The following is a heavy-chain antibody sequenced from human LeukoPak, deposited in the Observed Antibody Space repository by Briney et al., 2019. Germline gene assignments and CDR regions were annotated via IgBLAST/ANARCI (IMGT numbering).Heavy chain of an antibody. V-gene: IGHV3-30*04. CDR1: GFTFSSYA. D-gene: IGHD3-10*01. CDR2: ISYDGSNK. J-gene: IGHJ4*02. Sequence: GGSLRLSCSASGFTFSSYAMHWVRQAPGKGLEWVAVISYDGSNKYYADSVKGRFTISRDNSKNTLYLQMNSLRAEDTAVYYCARAGPSMVRGVIITGIFDYWGQGTLVTVSS. CDR3: ARAGPSMVRGVIITGIFDY.